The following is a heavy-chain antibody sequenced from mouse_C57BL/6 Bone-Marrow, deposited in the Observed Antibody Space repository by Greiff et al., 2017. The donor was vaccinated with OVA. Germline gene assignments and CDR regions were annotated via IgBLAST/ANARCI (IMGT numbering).Heavy chain of an antibody. CDR1: GFNIKDDY. Sequence: EVQLQQSGAELVRPGASVKLSCTASGFNIKDDYMHWVKQRPEQGLEWIGWIDPENGDTEYASKFQGKATITADTSSNTAYLQLSSLTSEDTAVYYCTTGAYGTSDYWGQGTTLTVSS. CDR3: TTGAYGTSDY. V-gene: IGHV14-4*01. J-gene: IGHJ2*01. D-gene: IGHD1-1*01. CDR2: IDPENGDT.